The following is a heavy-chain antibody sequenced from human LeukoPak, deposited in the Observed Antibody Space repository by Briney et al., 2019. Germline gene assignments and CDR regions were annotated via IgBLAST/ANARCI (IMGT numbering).Heavy chain of an antibody. Sequence: SETLSFTCTVSGGSISSSSYYWDWIRQPPGKGPEWIGSIYYSGSTYYNPSLKSRVTISVDTSKNQFSLKLSSVTAADTAVYYCARNRGSFPLDYWGQETLVTVSS. J-gene: IGHJ4*02. D-gene: IGHD1-26*01. V-gene: IGHV4-39*01. CDR2: IYYSGST. CDR3: ARNRGSFPLDY. CDR1: GGSISSSSYY.